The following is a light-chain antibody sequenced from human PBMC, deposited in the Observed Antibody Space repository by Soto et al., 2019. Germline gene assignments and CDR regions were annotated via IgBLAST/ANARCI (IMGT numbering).Light chain of an antibody. V-gene: IGKV1-9*01. CDR3: QQLNSYPSIA. CDR1: QGISTF. CDR2: GAS. Sequence: IQLTQSPSSLSASVGDRVTITCRASQGISTFLAWYQQKPGKAPKLLIFGASTLQSGVPSRFSGSGSGTDFTLTISSLQPEDFATYYCQQLNSYPSIACGQGTRLEIK. J-gene: IGKJ5*01.